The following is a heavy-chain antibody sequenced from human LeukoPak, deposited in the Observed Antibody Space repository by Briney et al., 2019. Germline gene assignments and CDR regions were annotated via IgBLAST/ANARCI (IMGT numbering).Heavy chain of an antibody. CDR3: ARDWGGSTAHWYFDL. Sequence: SVKVSCKASGGTFSSYAISWVRQAPGQGLEWMGRIIPIFGTANYAQKFQGRVTITTDESTSTAYMELSSLRSEDTAVYYCARDWGGSTAHWYFDLWGRGTLVTVSS. V-gene: IGHV1-69*05. J-gene: IGHJ2*01. CDR1: GGTFSSYA. D-gene: IGHD2-21*01. CDR2: IIPIFGTA.